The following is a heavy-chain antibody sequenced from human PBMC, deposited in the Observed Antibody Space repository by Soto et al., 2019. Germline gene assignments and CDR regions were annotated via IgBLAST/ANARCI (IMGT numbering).Heavy chain of an antibody. CDR2: ILSDYNT. CDR3: ARRTNGYFGY. CDR1: GFTFSDYT. V-gene: IGHV3-23*03. J-gene: IGHJ4*02. D-gene: IGHD2-8*01. Sequence: EVQLLESGGGLAQPGGSLTLSCAASGFTFSDYTMSWVRQAPGQVLECISVILSDYNTFYSGSVRGRFTISRDNSKNTLYLQMNSLRAEDTAIYHCARRTNGYFGYWCQGALVTVSS.